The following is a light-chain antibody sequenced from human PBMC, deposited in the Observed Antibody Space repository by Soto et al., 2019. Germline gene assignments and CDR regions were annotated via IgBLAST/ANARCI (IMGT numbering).Light chain of an antibody. J-gene: IGKJ2*01. Sequence: DIVMTQSPDSLAVSLGERATINCKSSQSVLYSSNNKNYLAWYQQKPGQPPNLLIYWASTLESGVPDRFSGSGSGTDFTLTISSLQAEDVAVYYCQQYYSTPYTFGQGTKLEIK. CDR1: QSVLYSSNNKNY. CDR2: WAS. CDR3: QQYYSTPYT. V-gene: IGKV4-1*01.